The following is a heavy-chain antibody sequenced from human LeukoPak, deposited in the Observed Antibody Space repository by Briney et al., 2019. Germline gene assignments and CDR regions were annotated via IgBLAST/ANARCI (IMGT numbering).Heavy chain of an antibody. CDR1: GFTFSSYA. CDR3: AKDRSCTNDICHGDFDY. J-gene: IGHJ4*02. CDR2: ISGSGGST. Sequence: GGSLRLSCAASGFTFSSYAVSGVRQAPGKGLEWVSSISGSGGSTYSADSVKGRFTISRDNSKNTLYLQMNSLRGEDTALYYCAKDRSCTNDICHGDFDYWGQGTLVTVSS. V-gene: IGHV3-23*01. D-gene: IGHD2-8*01.